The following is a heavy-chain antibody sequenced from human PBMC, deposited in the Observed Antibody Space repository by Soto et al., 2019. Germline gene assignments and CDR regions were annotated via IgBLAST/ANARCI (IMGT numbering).Heavy chain of an antibody. J-gene: IGHJ3*02. D-gene: IGHD3-9*01. CDR2: ITSSSDTI. Sequence: GGSLRLSCAASGFTFSSFHMNWVRQAPGRGLEWVAYITSSSDTIYYSDSVKGRFTISRDNGKNSLFLQMNSLRDEDTAVYYCARVVVVIPPGYYDILPADAFDIWGQGTMVTVSS. CDR3: ARVVVVIPPGYYDILPADAFDI. CDR1: GFTFSSFH. V-gene: IGHV3-48*02.